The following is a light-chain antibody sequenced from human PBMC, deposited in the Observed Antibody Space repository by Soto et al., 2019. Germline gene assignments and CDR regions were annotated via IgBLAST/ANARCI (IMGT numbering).Light chain of an antibody. CDR2: LGS. V-gene: IGKV2-28*01. J-gene: IGKJ1*01. Sequence: IVMTQSPLSLPVTPGEPASISCRSSQSLLHSNGYNYLDWYLQKPGQSPQLLIYLGSNRASAVPDRFSGSGSGTDFTLKISRVEAEDVGVYYCMQALQTPWTFGQGTKVEIK. CDR1: QSLLHSNGYNY. CDR3: MQALQTPWT.